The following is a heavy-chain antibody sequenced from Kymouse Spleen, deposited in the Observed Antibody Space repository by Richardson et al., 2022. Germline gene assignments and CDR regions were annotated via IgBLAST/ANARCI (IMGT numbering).Heavy chain of an antibody. Sequence: EVQLVESGGGLVQPGRSLRLSCAASGFTFDDYAMHWVRQAPGKGLEWVSGISWNSGSIGYADSVKGRFTISRDNAKNSLYLQMNSLRAEDTALYYCAKDGYSYGYSYYYYYGMDVWGQGTTVTVSS. D-gene: IGHD5-18,IGHD5-18*01. J-gene: IGHJ6*02. V-gene: IGHV3-9*01. CDR2: ISWNSGSI. CDR3: AKDGYSYGYSYYYYYGMDV. CDR1: GFTFDDYA.